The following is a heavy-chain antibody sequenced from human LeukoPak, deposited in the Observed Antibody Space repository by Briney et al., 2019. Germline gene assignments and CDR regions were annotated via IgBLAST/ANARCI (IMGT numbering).Heavy chain of an antibody. V-gene: IGHV4-31*03. J-gene: IGHJ5*02. Sequence: PSETLSLTCTVSGASISSGGYYWSWIRQHPGKGLEWIGYIYYSGSTYYNPSLKSRVTISVDTSKNQFSLKLSSVTAADTAVYYCARVVAGHTVGYLWFDPWGQGTLVTVSS. D-gene: IGHD6-19*01. CDR3: ARVVAGHTVGYLWFDP. CDR2: IYYSGST. CDR1: GASISSGGYY.